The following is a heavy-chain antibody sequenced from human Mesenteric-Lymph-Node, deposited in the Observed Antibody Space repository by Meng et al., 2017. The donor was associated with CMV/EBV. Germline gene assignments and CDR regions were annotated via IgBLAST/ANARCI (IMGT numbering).Heavy chain of an antibody. Sequence: SETLSLTCTVSGGSISSYYWSWIRQPPGKGLEWIGYIYYSGSTNYNPSLKSRVTISVDTSKNQFSLKLSSVTAADTAVYYCARERIAEDKNWFDPWGQGTLVTVSS. J-gene: IGHJ5*02. CDR3: ARERIAEDKNWFDP. D-gene: IGHD6-6*01. CDR2: IYYSGST. CDR1: GGSISSYY. V-gene: IGHV4-59*01.